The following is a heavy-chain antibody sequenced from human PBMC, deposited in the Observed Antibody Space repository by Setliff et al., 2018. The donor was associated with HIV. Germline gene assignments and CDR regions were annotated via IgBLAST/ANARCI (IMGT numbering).Heavy chain of an antibody. J-gene: IGHJ4*02. Sequence: KPSETLSLTCTVSGGSIRRYYWSWIRQSPGKGLEWIGYVFYNGDTAYNPSLKSRRTISVDTSKSQFSLKLTSVTAADTAVYDCARQMTIPGVAVTPVDYWGQGALVTVSS. CDR2: VFYNGDT. CDR3: ARQMTIPGVAVTPVDY. CDR1: GGSIRRYY. D-gene: IGHD3-3*01. V-gene: IGHV4-59*08.